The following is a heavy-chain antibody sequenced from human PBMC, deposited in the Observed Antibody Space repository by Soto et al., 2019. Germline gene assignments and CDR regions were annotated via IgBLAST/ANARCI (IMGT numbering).Heavy chain of an antibody. CDR1: GGSFSGYY. J-gene: IGHJ3*02. Sequence: SETLSLTCAVYGGSFSGYYWSWIRQPPGKGLEWIGEINHSGSTNYNPSLKSRVTISVDTSKNQFSLKLSSVTAADTAVYYCARVYGGNSGAFDIWGQGTMVTVSS. CDR3: ARVYGGNSGAFDI. CDR2: INHSGST. D-gene: IGHD4-17*01. V-gene: IGHV4-34*01.